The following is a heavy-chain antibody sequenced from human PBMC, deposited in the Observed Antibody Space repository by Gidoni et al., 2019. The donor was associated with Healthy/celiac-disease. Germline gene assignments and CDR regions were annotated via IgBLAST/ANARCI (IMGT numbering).Heavy chain of an antibody. D-gene: IGHD6-19*01. CDR3: ARGGESSGGWFRYYYYGMDV. CDR2: INHSGST. CDR1: GGSFSGYY. Sequence: QVQLQQWGAGLLKPSETLSLTCAVYGGSFSGYYWSWIRQPPGKGLEWIGEINHSGSTNYNPSLKGRVTISVDTSKNQFSLKLSSVTAADTAVYYCARGGESSGGWFRYYYYGMDVWGQGTTVTVSS. J-gene: IGHJ6*02. V-gene: IGHV4-34*01.